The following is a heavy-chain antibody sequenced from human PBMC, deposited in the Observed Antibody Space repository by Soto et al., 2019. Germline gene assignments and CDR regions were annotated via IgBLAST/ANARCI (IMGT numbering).Heavy chain of an antibody. CDR2: IWYDGSNK. J-gene: IGHJ6*02. CDR1: GFTFSSYG. CDR3: ARDDIVVVPAANLLYYYYYGMDV. D-gene: IGHD2-2*01. V-gene: IGHV3-33*01. Sequence: GGSLRLSCAASGFTFSSYGMHWVRQAPGKGLEWVAVIWYDGSNKYYADSVKGRFTISRDNSKNTLYLQMNSLRAEDTAVYYCARDDIVVVPAANLLYYYYYGMDVWGQGTTVTVSS.